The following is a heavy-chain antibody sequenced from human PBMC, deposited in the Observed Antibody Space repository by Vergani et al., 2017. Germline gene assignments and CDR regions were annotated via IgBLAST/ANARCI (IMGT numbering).Heavy chain of an antibody. Sequence: QITLKESGPTLVKPTQTLTLTCTFSGFSLNPRGVSVAWIRQPPGKALDWLAFFYWNDDQHYSPSLNKRVTITKDTSKNRVVLTMTNKDYVDTGNYYCVYRENECGTTGCCYPFYYYYHMDVWGKGTTVTVSS. CDR2: FYWNDDQ. J-gene: IGHJ6*03. CDR1: GFSLNPRGVS. CDR3: VYRENECGTTGCCYPFYYYYHMDV. D-gene: IGHD1-7*01. V-gene: IGHV2-5*04.